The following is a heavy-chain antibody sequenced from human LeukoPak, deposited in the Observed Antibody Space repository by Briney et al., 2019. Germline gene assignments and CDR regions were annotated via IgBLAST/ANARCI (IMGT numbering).Heavy chain of an antibody. Sequence: GGSLRLSCAASGFTVSSNYMSWVRQAPGKGLEWVSVIYSGGSTYYADSVKGRFTISRDNSKNTLYLQMNSLRAEDTAVYYCARVKAAAGPFDYWGQGTLVTGSS. CDR2: IYSGGST. V-gene: IGHV3-53*01. CDR1: GFTVSSNY. D-gene: IGHD6-13*01. CDR3: ARVKAAAGPFDY. J-gene: IGHJ4*02.